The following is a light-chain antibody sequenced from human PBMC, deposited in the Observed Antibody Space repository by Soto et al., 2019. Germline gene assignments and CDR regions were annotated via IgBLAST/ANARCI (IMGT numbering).Light chain of an antibody. V-gene: IGLV1-40*01. J-gene: IGLJ2*01. CDR3: QSYDSSLSRLV. Sequence: QSVVTQPPSVSGAPGQRVTISCTGTSSNIGSGYDVHWYQHLPGTAPKLLIYRNTNRPSGVPDRFSGSKSGTAASLAITGLQAEDEAHYYCQSYDSSLSRLVFGGGTQLTVL. CDR2: RNT. CDR1: SSNIGSGYD.